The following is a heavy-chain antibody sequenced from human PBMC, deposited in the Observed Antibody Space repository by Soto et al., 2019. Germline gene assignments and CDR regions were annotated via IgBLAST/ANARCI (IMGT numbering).Heavy chain of an antibody. CDR3: ARSWYCGGECYSDGFDR. D-gene: IGHD2-21*01. V-gene: IGHV1-18*04. J-gene: IGHJ3*01. CDR2: ISTYNGNT. Sequence: QVRLVQSGAEVKKPRASVKVSCKASGYTFTNYGITWMRQAPGQGLEWMGWISTYNGNTKYARKVQGGVTMTTDTATSTAYLALRSLRPDETPVYYCARSWYCGGECYSDGFDRWGQGTMVTVPS. CDR1: GYTFTNYG.